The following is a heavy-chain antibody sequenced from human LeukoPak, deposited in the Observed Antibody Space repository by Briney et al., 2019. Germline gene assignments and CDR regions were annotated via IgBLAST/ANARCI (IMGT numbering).Heavy chain of an antibody. Sequence: PGGSLRLSCAASGFIFSSYGMNWVRQAPGKGLEWVSSISSSSSYIYYADSVKGRFTISRDNAKNSLYLQMNSLRAEDTAVYYCARDVDTAAGLDVWGKGTTVTVSS. V-gene: IGHV3-21*01. CDR3: ARDVDTAAGLDV. CDR1: GFIFSSYG. J-gene: IGHJ6*04. CDR2: ISSSSSYI. D-gene: IGHD5-18*01.